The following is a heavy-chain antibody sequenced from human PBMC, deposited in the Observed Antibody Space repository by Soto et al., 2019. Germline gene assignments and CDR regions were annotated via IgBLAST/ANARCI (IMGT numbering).Heavy chain of an antibody. CDR2: IKNKANSYTT. CDR1: GFTFSDHY. Sequence: EVQLVESGVGLVQPEGSLRLSCAASGFTFSDHYMDWVRQAPGNGLEWVGRIKNKANSYTTEYAATVKGRFIISREDSKNSVFQQMNRLKTDHSAVYYGTRVRLGSSRSSDYCGLGSLVTVSS. V-gene: IGHV3-72*01. D-gene: IGHD6-19*01. CDR3: TRVRLGSSRSSDY. J-gene: IGHJ4*02.